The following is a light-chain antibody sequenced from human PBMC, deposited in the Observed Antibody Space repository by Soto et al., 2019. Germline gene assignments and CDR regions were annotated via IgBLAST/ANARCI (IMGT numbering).Light chain of an antibody. V-gene: IGKV3-15*01. CDR1: QSVSSN. CDR3: QQYNNWFLT. Sequence: EIVMTQSPATLSVSPGERATLSCRASQSVSSNLAWYQQKPGQAPRLLIYGASTRATGIPARFSGSGSGTEFTLTISSLQSEDFAVYYCQQYNNWFLTFGGGTKGDI. J-gene: IGKJ4*01. CDR2: GAS.